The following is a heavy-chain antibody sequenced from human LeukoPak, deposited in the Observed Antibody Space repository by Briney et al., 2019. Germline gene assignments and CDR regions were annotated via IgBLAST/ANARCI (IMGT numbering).Heavy chain of an antibody. Sequence: GRSLRLSCAASGFTFDDYAMHWVRHAPGKGLEWVSGISWNSGSIGYADSVKGRFTISRDNAKNSLYLQMNSLRAEDTALYYCAKDMMPHYYDSSGYSYWGQGTLVTVSS. V-gene: IGHV3-9*01. J-gene: IGHJ4*02. CDR2: ISWNSGSI. CDR3: AKDMMPHYYDSSGYSY. D-gene: IGHD3-22*01. CDR1: GFTFDDYA.